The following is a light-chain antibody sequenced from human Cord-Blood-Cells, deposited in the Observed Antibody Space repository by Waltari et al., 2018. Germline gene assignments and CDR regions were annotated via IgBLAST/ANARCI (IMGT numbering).Light chain of an antibody. J-gene: IGKJ4*01. CDR2: AAS. Sequence: IHMTPPPPSPSASLGARVTITCRAGQGISSYLNWYQQKPGKAPKLLIYAASSVESGVPSRVSGSGSGTDFTLTISSLQPEDFATYYCQERYSAPLTFGGGTKVGIK. CDR1: QGISSY. CDR3: QERYSAPLT. V-gene: IGKV1-39*01.